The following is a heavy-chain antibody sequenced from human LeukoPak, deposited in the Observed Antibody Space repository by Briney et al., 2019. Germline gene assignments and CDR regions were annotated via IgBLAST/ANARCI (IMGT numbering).Heavy chain of an antibody. V-gene: IGHV3-48*01. Sequence: PGGSLRLSCTASGFIFNTQNMNWVRQAPGKGLEWVSYISRSSDAIYYADSVKGRFTISRDNAKNSLYLLMNSLRAEDTAIYYCARDYSYGGSIDYWGQGTLVTVSS. CDR2: ISRSSDAI. D-gene: IGHD4-23*01. CDR3: ARDYSYGGSIDY. J-gene: IGHJ4*02. CDR1: GFIFNTQN.